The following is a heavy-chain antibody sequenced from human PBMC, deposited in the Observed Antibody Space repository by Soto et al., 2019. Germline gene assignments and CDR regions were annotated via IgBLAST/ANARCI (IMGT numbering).Heavy chain of an antibody. CDR3: AREGGAPYYYYGMDV. D-gene: IGHD3-10*01. Sequence: QVQLVQSGAEVKKPGASVKVSCKASGYTFTRSGISWVRQAPGQGPEWMGWIRSYNGDTNYAQTFQGRVTMTTDTTTSTAYMELRSLRSDDTAVYYCAREGGAPYYYYGMDVWGQGTPVTVSS. CDR2: IRSYNGDT. V-gene: IGHV1-18*01. CDR1: GYTFTRSG. J-gene: IGHJ6*02.